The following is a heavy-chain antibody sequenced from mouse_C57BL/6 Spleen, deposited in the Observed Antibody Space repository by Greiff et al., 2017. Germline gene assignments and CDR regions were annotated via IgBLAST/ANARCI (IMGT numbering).Heavy chain of an antibody. CDR1: GYAFSSYW. CDR3: AKFHLIYDCYLSPSYYCDY. Sequence: VQLVESGAELVKPGASVTISCKASGYAFSSYWMNWVKQRPGKGLEWIGQIYPGDGDTNYTGKFKGKATLTADNSSNTAYMQLSRLTSEVSAVYFYAKFHLIYDCYLSPSYYCDYWGQGTTLTVSS. CDR2: IYPGDGDT. V-gene: IGHV1-80*01. D-gene: IGHD2-3*01. J-gene: IGHJ2*01.